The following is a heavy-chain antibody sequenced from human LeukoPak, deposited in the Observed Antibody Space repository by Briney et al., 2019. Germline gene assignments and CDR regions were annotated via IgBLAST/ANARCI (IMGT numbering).Heavy chain of an antibody. V-gene: IGHV3-21*01. J-gene: IGHJ4*02. Sequence: GGSLRLSCAASGFTFSSYSMNWVRQAPGKGLEWVSFISSSSSYIYYADSVKGRFTISRDNAKNSLYLQMNSLRAEDTAVYYCASEQSGNYYRPFDSWGQGTLVTVSS. D-gene: IGHD1-26*01. CDR2: ISSSSSYI. CDR3: ASEQSGNYYRPFDS. CDR1: GFTFSSYS.